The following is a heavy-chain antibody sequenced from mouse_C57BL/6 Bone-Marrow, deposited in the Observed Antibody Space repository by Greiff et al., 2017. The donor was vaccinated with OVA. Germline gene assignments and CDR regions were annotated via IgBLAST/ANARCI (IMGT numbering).Heavy chain of an antibody. CDR2: INPGSGGT. D-gene: IGHD3-1*01. CDR1: GYAFTNYL. CDR3: ARDGLRSYFDY. J-gene: IGHJ2*01. V-gene: IGHV1-54*01. Sequence: VQLQQSGAELVRPGTSVKVSCKASGYAFTNYLIEWVKQRPGQGLEWIGVINPGSGGTKYNEKFKGKATLTADKSSSTAYVQLSSLTSEDSAVYFCARDGLRSYFDYWGQGTTLTVSS.